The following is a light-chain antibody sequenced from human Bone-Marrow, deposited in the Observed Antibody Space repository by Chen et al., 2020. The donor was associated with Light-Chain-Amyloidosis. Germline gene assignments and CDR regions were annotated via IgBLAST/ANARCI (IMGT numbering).Light chain of an antibody. CDR2: DAS. V-gene: IGKV1-5*01. CDR1: ETITNW. J-gene: IGKJ1*01. Sequence: MTQSPSALSASVGDKITITCRASETITNWVAWYQQKPGKAPKLLIYDASTLHSGVPSRFSASGSGTEFTLTITSLQPDDFATYYCQQYNSYLATFGQGTKV. CDR3: QQYNSYLAT.